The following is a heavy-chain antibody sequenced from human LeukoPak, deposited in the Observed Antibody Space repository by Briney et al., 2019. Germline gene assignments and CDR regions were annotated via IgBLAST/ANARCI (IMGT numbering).Heavy chain of an antibody. CDR2: IYTSGST. Sequence: PSETLSLTCTVSGGSVSSYYWSWIRQPAGKGLEWIGRIYTSGSTNYNPSLKSRVTMSVDTSRNQFSLKVSSVTAADTAVYYCARLEYSSSPGYYYYYMDVWGKGTTVTVSS. CDR1: GGSVSSYY. V-gene: IGHV4-4*07. CDR3: ARLEYSSSPGYYYYYMDV. D-gene: IGHD6-6*01. J-gene: IGHJ6*03.